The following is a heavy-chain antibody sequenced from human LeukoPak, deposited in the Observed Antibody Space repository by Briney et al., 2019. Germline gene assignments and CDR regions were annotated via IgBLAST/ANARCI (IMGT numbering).Heavy chain of an antibody. CDR3: ARDANSSEDY. CDR2: IYYSGST. D-gene: IGHD3-22*01. J-gene: IGHJ4*02. V-gene: IGHV4-39*07. Sequence: SETLSLTCTVSGGSISSSSYYWGWIRQPPGKGLEWIGSIYYSGSTYYNPSLKSRVTISVDTSKNQFSLKLSSVTAADTAVYYCARDANSSEDYWGQGTLVHVSS. CDR1: GGSISSSSYY.